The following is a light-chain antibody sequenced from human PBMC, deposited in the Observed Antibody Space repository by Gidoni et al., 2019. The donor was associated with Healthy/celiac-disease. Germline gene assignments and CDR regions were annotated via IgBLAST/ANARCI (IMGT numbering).Light chain of an antibody. Sequence: EIVLTQSPSTLSFSPGERATLSCRASQSVSSYLAWYQQKPGQAPRLLIYDASNRATGIPARFSGSGSGTDFTLTIRSLEPEDFAVYYCQQRSNWPQNTFGGGTKVEIK. CDR1: QSVSSY. V-gene: IGKV3-11*01. CDR3: QQRSNWPQNT. CDR2: DAS. J-gene: IGKJ4*01.